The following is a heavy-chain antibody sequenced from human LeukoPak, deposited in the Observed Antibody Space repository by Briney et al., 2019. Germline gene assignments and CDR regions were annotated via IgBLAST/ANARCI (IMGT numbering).Heavy chain of an antibody. CDR3: ARNRGLLYGSSGCLDS. Sequence: GAAVTVSCKASGYTFTSYYMHWVRQAPGQGHEWMGLTNPSSGTTSYAQKFQGRVTMTRDTSTSTVYMELSSLTSEDTAVYYCARNRGLLYGSSGCLDSWGQGTLVTVSS. V-gene: IGHV1-46*01. CDR2: TNPSSGTT. J-gene: IGHJ4*02. CDR1: GYTFTSYY. D-gene: IGHD6-19*01.